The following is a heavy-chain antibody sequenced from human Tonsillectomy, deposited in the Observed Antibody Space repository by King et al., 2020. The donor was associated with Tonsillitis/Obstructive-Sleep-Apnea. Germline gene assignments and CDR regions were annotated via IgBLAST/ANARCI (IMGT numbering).Heavy chain of an antibody. J-gene: IGHJ4*02. CDR1: GFTFSNYW. D-gene: IGHD3-16*01. CDR3: ARDSPYGGFDY. CDR2: IKQDGSEK. V-gene: IGHV3-7*03. Sequence: VQLVESGGGLVQPGGSLRLSCAASGFTFSNYWMSWVRQAPGKGREWVANIKQDGSEKYYVDSVKGRFTISRDNAKNSLYLQMNSLRAEDTAVYYCARDSPYGGFDYWGQGTQVTVSS.